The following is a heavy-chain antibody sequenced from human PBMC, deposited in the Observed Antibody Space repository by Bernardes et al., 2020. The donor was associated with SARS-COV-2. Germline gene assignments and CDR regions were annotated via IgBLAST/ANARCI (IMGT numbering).Heavy chain of an antibody. V-gene: IGHV4-59*01. CDR3: AGASQWLVFNY. J-gene: IGHJ4*02. CDR2: IYYSGST. Sequence: SETLSLTCTVSGGSITNYYWSWIRQPPGKGLEWIAYIYYSGSTNYNPSLKSRVTISVDTSKNQFSLKLSSVTAADTAVYYCAGASQWLVFNYWGQGTLVTVSS. CDR1: GGSITNYY. D-gene: IGHD6-19*01.